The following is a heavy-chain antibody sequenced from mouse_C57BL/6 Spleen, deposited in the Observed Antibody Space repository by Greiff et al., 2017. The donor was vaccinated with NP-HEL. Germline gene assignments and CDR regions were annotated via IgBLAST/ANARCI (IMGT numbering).Heavy chain of an antibody. Sequence: EVQLVESGGGLVKPGGSLKLSCAASGFTFSDYGMHWVRQAPEKGLEWVAYISSGSSTIYYADTVKGRFTISRDNAKNTLFLQMTSLRSEDTAMYYCATGTGYAMDYWGQGTSVTVSS. CDR2: ISSGSSTI. CDR3: ATGTGYAMDY. J-gene: IGHJ4*01. CDR1: GFTFSDYG. D-gene: IGHD4-1*01. V-gene: IGHV5-17*01.